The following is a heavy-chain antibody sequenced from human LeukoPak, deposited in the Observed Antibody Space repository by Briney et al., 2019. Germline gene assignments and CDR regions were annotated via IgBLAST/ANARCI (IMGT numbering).Heavy chain of an antibody. Sequence: PSETLSLTCTVSGDSISSSNSYWGWIRQPPGKGLEWIGSIYYSGNTYYNASLKSRVTISVDTSKNQFSLKLTSVTAADTAVYYCARGGYATRQGFDYWGQGTLVTVSS. CDR2: IYYSGNT. CDR1: GDSISSSNSY. J-gene: IGHJ4*02. CDR3: ARGGYATRQGFDY. V-gene: IGHV4-39*01. D-gene: IGHD5-12*01.